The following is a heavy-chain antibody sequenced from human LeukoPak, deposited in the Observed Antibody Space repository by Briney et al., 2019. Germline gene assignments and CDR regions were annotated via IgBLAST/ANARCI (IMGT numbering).Heavy chain of an antibody. J-gene: IGHJ4*02. CDR2: ISSSGRTI. Sequence: PGGSLRLSCSASTFTFSGYYMSWLRQAPGKGLDWVSYISSSGRTIYYADSVKGRFTISRDNAKNSLYLQMNSLRAEDTALYYCAAQKRGSYRPYYFDYWGQGTLVTVSS. D-gene: IGHD3-16*02. V-gene: IGHV3-11*01. CDR3: AAQKRGSYRPYYFDY. CDR1: TFTFSGYY.